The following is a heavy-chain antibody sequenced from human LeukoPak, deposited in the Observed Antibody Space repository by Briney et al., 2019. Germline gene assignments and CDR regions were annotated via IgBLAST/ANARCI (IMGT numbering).Heavy chain of an antibody. CDR2: ISRSNNFI. CDR3: ARGRGLTIFGVISWFDP. D-gene: IGHD3-3*01. CDR1: GFTFSSYT. Sequence: GESLRLSCAASGFTFSSYTMTWVRQAPGKGLEWVSSISRSNNFIYYADSVKGRFTISRDNAKNSLYLQMNSLRAEDTAVYYCARGRGLTIFGVISWFDPWGQGTLVTVSS. V-gene: IGHV3-21*01. J-gene: IGHJ5*02.